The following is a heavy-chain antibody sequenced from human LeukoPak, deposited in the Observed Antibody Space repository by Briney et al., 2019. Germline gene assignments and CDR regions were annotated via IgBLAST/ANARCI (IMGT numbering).Heavy chain of an antibody. J-gene: IGHJ4*02. Sequence: PSETLSLTCAVSGGSIRSSNWWIWVRQPPGKGLEWIGQIYHSGSTNYNPSLKSRVTISLDTSKNQFSLKLRSVTAADTAFYYCEREGDVLGATIDSWGQGTLVTVSS. V-gene: IGHV4-4*02. CDR2: IYHSGST. CDR1: GGSIRSSNW. D-gene: IGHD1-26*01. CDR3: EREGDVLGATIDS.